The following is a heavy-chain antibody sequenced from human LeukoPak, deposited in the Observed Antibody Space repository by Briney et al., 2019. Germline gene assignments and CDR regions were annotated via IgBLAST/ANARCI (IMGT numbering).Heavy chain of an antibody. D-gene: IGHD6-19*01. Sequence: GGSLRLSCAASGFTFSSYAMHWVRQAPGKGLEWVAVISYDGSNKYYADSVKGRFTISRDNSKNTLYLQMNSLRAEDTAVYYCARDTQWLDPGSTLFDYWGQGTLVTVSS. CDR3: ARDTQWLDPGSTLFDY. V-gene: IGHV3-30-3*01. J-gene: IGHJ4*02. CDR2: ISYDGSNK. CDR1: GFTFSSYA.